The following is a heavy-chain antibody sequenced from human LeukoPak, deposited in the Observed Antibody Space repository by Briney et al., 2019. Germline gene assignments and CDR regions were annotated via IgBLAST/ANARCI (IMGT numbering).Heavy chain of an antibody. Sequence: GGSLRLSCAASGFIFGTYSMNWVRQAPGKGLEWVSYISSSSSTIYYADSVKGRFTVSRDNAKNALFLHMNSMRAEDTAVYYCARILNYNYCSGGSCYSGPFDYWGQGTLVTVSS. CDR3: ARILNYNYCSGGSCYSGPFDY. V-gene: IGHV3-48*04. J-gene: IGHJ4*02. D-gene: IGHD2-15*01. CDR2: ISSSSSTI. CDR1: GFIFGTYS.